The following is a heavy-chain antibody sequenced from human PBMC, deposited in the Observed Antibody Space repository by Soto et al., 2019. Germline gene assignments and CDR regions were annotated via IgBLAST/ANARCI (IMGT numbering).Heavy chain of an antibody. CDR3: ASPNSYSSSWYSNYYYGMDV. CDR1: GGSISSSSYY. Sequence: SETLSLTCTVSGGSISSSSYYWGWIRQPPGKGLEWIGSIYYSGSTYYNPSLKSRVTISVDTSKNQFSLKLSSVTAADTAVYYCASPNSYSSSWYSNYYYGMDVWGQGTTVT. CDR2: IYYSGST. J-gene: IGHJ6*02. D-gene: IGHD6-13*01. V-gene: IGHV4-39*01.